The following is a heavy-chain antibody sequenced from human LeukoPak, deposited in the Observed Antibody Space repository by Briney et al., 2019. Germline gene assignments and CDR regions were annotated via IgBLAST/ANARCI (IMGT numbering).Heavy chain of an antibody. Sequence: PGGSLRLSCAASGFTFSSYEMTWVRQAPGKGLEWVSYISRSGSTIYYADSVKGRFTISRDNAKNSLYLQMNSLRAEDTAIYYCARLERIYGDYYYFDYWGQGTLVTVSS. CDR2: ISRSGSTI. D-gene: IGHD4-17*01. CDR1: GFTFSSYE. V-gene: IGHV3-48*03. J-gene: IGHJ4*02. CDR3: ARLERIYGDYYYFDY.